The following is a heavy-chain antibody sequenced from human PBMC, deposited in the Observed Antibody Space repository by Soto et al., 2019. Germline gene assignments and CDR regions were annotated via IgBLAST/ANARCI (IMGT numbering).Heavy chain of an antibody. D-gene: IGHD5-18*01. Sequence: EVQLVESGGGLIQSGWSLRLNCAASGFSVTSQYISWVRQAPGKGLEWVSIIYRGGGTYYADSAKGRFIISRDGSRNTVFLQMNSLRVEDTAVYYCARRDDSEAFDIWGQGTMVTVSS. CDR2: IYRGGGT. CDR1: GFSVTSQY. CDR3: ARRDDSEAFDI. J-gene: IGHJ3*02. V-gene: IGHV3-53*01.